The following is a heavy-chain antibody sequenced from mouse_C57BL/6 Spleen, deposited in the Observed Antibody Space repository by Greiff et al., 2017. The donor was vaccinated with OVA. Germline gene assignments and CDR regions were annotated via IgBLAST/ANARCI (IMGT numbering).Heavy chain of an antibody. CDR1: GYTFTSYW. D-gene: IGHD1-1*01. V-gene: IGHV1-59*01. J-gene: IGHJ4*01. CDR2: IDPSDSYT. CDR3: DRCSSSRGGYAMDY. Sequence: QVQLQQPGAELVRPGTSVKLSCKASGYTFTSYWMHWVKQRPGQGLEWIGVIDPSDSYTNYNQKFKGKATLTVDTSSSTAYMQLSSLTTEDSEVYDCDRCSSSRGGYAMDYWGQGTSVTVSS.